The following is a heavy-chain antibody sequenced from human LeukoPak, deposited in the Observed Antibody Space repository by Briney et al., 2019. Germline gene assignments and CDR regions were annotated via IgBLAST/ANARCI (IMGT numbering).Heavy chain of an antibody. Sequence: SVKVSCKASGGTFSSTVISWVRQAPGQGLEWMGGSIPMFGRTNYAQKFQGRVTFTTDESTGTAYMELSSLRSEDTAVYYCARDVFSRDPHYGGPVHDWGQGTLVTVSS. CDR3: ARDVFSRDPHYGGPVHD. V-gene: IGHV1-69*05. J-gene: IGHJ4*02. D-gene: IGHD4/OR15-4a*01. CDR1: GGTFSSTV. CDR2: SIPMFGRT.